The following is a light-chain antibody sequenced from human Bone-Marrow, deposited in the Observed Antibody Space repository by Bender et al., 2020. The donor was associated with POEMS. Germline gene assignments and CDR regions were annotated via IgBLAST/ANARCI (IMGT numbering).Light chain of an antibody. V-gene: IGLV2-23*01. Sequence: QSALTQPASVSGSPGQSITMSCSGSISDVGTDSLVSWYHHHPAKVPQLLIYDDTNRPSGVSNRFSGSRSGNTASLTISGLQAEDEGDYYCCSYADSGTLVVFGGGTKLTVL. CDR3: CSYADSGTLVV. CDR1: ISDVGTDSL. J-gene: IGLJ2*01. CDR2: DDT.